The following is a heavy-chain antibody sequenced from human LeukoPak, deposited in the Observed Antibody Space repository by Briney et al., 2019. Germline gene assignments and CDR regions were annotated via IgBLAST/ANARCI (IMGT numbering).Heavy chain of an antibody. V-gene: IGHV1-69*13. Sequence: SVKVSCKASGGTFSSYAISWVRQAPGQGLEWMGGIIPIFGTANYAQKFQGRVTITADESTRTAYMELSRLRSEDRDVYYCARDPRYSGYDTHFSIYGMDVWGQGTTVTVSS. CDR3: ARDPRYSGYDTHFSIYGMDV. CDR1: GGTFSSYA. D-gene: IGHD5-12*01. CDR2: IIPIFGTA. J-gene: IGHJ6*02.